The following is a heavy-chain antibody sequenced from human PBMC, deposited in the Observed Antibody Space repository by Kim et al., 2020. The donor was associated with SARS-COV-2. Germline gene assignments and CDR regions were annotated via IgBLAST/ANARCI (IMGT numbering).Heavy chain of an antibody. Sequence: KFQGRVTITADKSPSTAYMELSSLRSEDTAVYYCARGASPYDILTGPMGYWGQGTLVTVSS. J-gene: IGHJ4*02. D-gene: IGHD3-9*01. V-gene: IGHV1-69*04. CDR3: ARGASPYDILTGPMGY.